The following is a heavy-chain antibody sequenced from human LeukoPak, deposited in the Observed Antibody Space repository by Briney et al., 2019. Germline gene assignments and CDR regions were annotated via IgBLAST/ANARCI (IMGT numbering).Heavy chain of an antibody. CDR2: IQQDGSEK. J-gene: IGHJ4*02. D-gene: IGHD1-26*01. CDR1: GFTFSTYW. V-gene: IGHV3-7*01. CDR3: ARDKIVGATHFDY. Sequence: GGSLRLSCAASGFTFSTYWMSWVRQAPGKGLEWVANIQQDGSEKYYVDSVKGRFTISRDNAKNSLYLQMNSLRAEDTAVYYCARDKIVGATHFDYWGQGTLVTVSS.